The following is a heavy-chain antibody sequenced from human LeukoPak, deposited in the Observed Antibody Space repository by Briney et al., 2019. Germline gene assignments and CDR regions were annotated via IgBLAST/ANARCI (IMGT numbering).Heavy chain of an antibody. Sequence: KPSETLSLTCAVSGYSISSGYYWGWTRQPPGKGLEWIGSIYHSGSTYYNPSLKSRVTISVDTSKNQFSLKLSSVTAADTAVYYCARHDVRCSSTSCYTDDAFDIWGQGTMVTVSS. CDR3: ARHDVRCSSTSCYTDDAFDI. CDR1: GYSISSGYY. CDR2: IYHSGST. D-gene: IGHD2-2*02. V-gene: IGHV4-38-2*01. J-gene: IGHJ3*02.